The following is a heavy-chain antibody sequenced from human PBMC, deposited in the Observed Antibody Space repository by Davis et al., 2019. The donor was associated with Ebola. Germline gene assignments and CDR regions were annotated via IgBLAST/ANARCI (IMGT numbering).Heavy chain of an antibody. D-gene: IGHD2-2*01. CDR3: ARGLSGTPPPAAIFDS. CDR2: INHSGST. Sequence: SETLSLTCAVYGGSFSGYFWSWVRQAPGMGLEWLGQINHSGSTNYNPSLKSRVTISVDASKNQFSLRLNSVTAADTAVYYCARGLSGTPPPAAIFDSWGQGTLVTVSS. CDR1: GGSFSGYF. V-gene: IGHV4-34*01. J-gene: IGHJ4*02.